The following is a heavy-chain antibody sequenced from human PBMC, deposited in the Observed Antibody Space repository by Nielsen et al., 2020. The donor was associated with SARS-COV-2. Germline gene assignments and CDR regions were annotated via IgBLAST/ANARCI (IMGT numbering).Heavy chain of an antibody. CDR3: ARGSITGGFDP. CDR1: GFTFSSYD. V-gene: IGHV3-13*04. J-gene: IGHJ5*02. D-gene: IGHD1-20*01. CDR2: IGTAGDT. Sequence: GGSLRLSCAASGFTFSSYDIHWVRQATGKGLEWVSAIGTAGDTYYPGSVKGRFTISRENAKNSLYLQMNSLRAGDTAVYYCARGSITGGFDPWGQGTLVTVSS.